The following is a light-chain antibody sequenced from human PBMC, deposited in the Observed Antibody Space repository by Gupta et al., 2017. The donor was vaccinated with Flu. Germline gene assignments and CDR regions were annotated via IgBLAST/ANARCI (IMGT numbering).Light chain of an antibody. V-gene: IGKV4-1*01. CDR3: QQYDDTPLT. J-gene: IGKJ5*01. CDR2: GAS. CDR1: MNCKASDDNNNH. Sequence: PARSATISGRASMNCKASDDNNNHLAWYQQKPGQPPKLLIYGASTWESGVPDRVSGSGSGTDFTLTISSLQAEDMAPYYCQQYDDTPLTFGQGTRLEIK.